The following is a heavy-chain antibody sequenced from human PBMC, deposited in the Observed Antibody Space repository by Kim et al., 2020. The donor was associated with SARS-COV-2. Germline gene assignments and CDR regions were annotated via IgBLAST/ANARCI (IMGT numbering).Heavy chain of an antibody. Sequence: GGSLRLSCAAYGFTLKTYGMHWVRQAPGKGLEWVAVTPYDGSDKYYVDSVKGRFTISRDNSKNTLYLEMKSVRAENTAVCYCAQDYFRTYYGSGNYYKEANYYYGMAVGGRGTTGTVS. CDR2: TPYDGSDK. V-gene: IGHV3-30*18. D-gene: IGHD3-10*01. CDR3: AQDYFRTYYGSGNYYKEANYYYGMAV. J-gene: IGHJ6*01. CDR1: GFTLKTYG.